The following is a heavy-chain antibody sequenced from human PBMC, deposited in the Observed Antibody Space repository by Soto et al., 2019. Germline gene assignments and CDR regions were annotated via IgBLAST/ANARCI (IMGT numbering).Heavy chain of an antibody. CDR2: IHHSGST. Sequence: PETLSLTCAVSAGSISSRNRWTWVRQSPGKGLEWIGEIHHSGSTNYNPSLKSRVTISVDNSKNQFSLKLTSVTAADTAVYYCARTSYYDSSGYYGMDVWGQGTTVTAP. CDR1: AGSISSRNR. D-gene: IGHD3-22*01. V-gene: IGHV4-4*03. J-gene: IGHJ6*02. CDR3: ARTSYYDSSGYYGMDV.